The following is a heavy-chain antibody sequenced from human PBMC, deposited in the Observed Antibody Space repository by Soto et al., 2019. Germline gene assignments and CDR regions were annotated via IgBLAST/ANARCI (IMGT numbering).Heavy chain of an antibody. J-gene: IGHJ6*02. CDR2: INSDGSGT. CDR1: GFDFSNSW. V-gene: IGHV3-74*01. Sequence: EVQLVESGGGLVQPGGSLRLSCAASGFDFSNSWIHWVRQGPGKGLVWVSHINSDGSGTTYADSVKGRFTISRDNAKNTVYLQMNRLRAEDTAVYYCAKHTAYAMDVWGQETTVTVSS. CDR3: AKHTAYAMDV. D-gene: IGHD2-21*01.